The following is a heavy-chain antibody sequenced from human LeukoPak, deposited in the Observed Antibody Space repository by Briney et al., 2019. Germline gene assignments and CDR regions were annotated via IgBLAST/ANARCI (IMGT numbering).Heavy chain of an antibody. J-gene: IGHJ4*02. CDR3: AKGLQWLAYYFDY. CDR2: ISYDGSNK. D-gene: IGHD6-19*01. CDR1: GFTFSSYW. Sequence: PGGSLRLSCAASGFTFSSYWMSWVRQAPGKGLEWVAVISYDGSNKYYADSVKGRFTISRDNSKNTLYLQMNSLRAEDTAVYYCAKGLQWLAYYFDYWGQGTLVTVSS. V-gene: IGHV3-30*18.